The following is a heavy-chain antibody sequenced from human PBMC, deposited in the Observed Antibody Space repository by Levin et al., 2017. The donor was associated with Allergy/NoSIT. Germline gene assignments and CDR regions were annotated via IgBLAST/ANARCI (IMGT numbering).Heavy chain of an antibody. D-gene: IGHD3-16*02. CDR3: ARGLYRAFDI. Sequence: SPTLSLPCAVYCGSFRGYYWSWIRQPPGKGLEWIGEINHSGSTNYNPSLKSRVTISVDTSKNQFSLKLSSVTAADTAVYYCARGLYRAFDIWGQGTMVTVSS. V-gene: IGHV4-34*01. J-gene: IGHJ3*02. CDR2: INHSGST. CDR1: CGSFRGYY.